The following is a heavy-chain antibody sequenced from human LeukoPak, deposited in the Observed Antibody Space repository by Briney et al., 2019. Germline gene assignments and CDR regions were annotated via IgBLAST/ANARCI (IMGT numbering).Heavy chain of an antibody. V-gene: IGHV3-30*04. CDR1: GFSFSAYA. Sequence: GGSLRLSCAVSGFSFSAYAMHWVRQAPGKGLEWVAVTSYDGNYKYYADSVKGRFTISRDNSKNTLYLQMNSLRAEDTAVYYCAREGRYYGSGSYYRGDFDYWGQGTLVTVSS. CDR3: AREGRYYGSGSYYRGDFDY. D-gene: IGHD3-10*01. J-gene: IGHJ4*02. CDR2: TSYDGNYK.